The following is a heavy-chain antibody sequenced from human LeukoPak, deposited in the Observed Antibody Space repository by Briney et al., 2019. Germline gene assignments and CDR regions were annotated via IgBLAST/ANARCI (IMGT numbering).Heavy chain of an antibody. J-gene: IGHJ4*02. CDR1: GFTFSSYG. D-gene: IGHD2-15*01. Sequence: GGSLRLSCAASGFTFSSYGMHWVRQAPGKGLEWVAVISYDGSNKYYADSVEGRFTISRVNSKNTLYLQMNSLRAEDTAVYYCAKVDLKGGSETPWYFDYWGQGTLVTVSS. CDR3: AKVDLKGGSETPWYFDY. V-gene: IGHV3-30*18. CDR2: ISYDGSNK.